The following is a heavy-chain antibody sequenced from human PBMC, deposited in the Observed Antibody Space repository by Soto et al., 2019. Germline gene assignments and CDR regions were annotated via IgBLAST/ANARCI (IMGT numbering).Heavy chain of an antibody. CDR2: IYPGDFDT. V-gene: IGHV5-51*01. Sequence: PGESLKISCKGSGYTFTSYWIGWVRQMPGKGLEWMGIIYPGDFDTRYSPSFQGQVTISADKSISTAYLQWGSLKASDTAVYYCARHSGNQHFDSWGQGTLVTVSS. J-gene: IGHJ4*02. CDR1: GYTFTSYW. CDR3: ARHSGNQHFDS.